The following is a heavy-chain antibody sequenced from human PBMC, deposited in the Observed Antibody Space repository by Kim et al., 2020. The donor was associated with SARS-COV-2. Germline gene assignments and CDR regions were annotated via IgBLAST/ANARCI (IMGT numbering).Heavy chain of an antibody. J-gene: IGHJ6*02. CDR3: ASSGVPAAMYYYYYGMDV. CDR2: IYYSGST. CDR1: GGSISSYY. Sequence: SETLSLTCTVSGGSISSYYWSWIRQPPGKGLEWIGYIYYSGSTNYNPSLKSRVTISVDTSKNQFSLKLSSVTAAYTAVYYCASSGVPAAMYYYYYGMDVWGQGTTGTVSS. D-gene: IGHD2-2*01. V-gene: IGHV4-59*13.